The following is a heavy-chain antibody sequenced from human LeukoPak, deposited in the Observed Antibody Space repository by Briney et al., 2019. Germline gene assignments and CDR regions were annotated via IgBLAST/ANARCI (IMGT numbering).Heavy chain of an antibody. D-gene: IGHD2-15*01. CDR1: GLTFSSYE. J-gene: IGHJ5*02. V-gene: IGHV3-7*01. CDR3: VRVGYCSGGGCQGRDWFDP. Sequence: GGSLRLSCAASGLTFSSYEMNWVRQAPGKGLECVANIKGDGSNKYYVDSVEGRFTISRDNAKNSLYLQMNSLRVEDTAVYYCVRVGYCSGGGCQGRDWFDPWGQGTLVTVSS. CDR2: IKGDGSNK.